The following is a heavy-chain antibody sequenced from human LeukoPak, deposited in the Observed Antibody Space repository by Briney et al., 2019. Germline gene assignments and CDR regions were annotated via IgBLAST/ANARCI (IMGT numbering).Heavy chain of an antibody. D-gene: IGHD4-17*01. V-gene: IGHV3-7*01. Sequence: PGGPLRLFCAASAFTFSDHWRTWVRQTPGKGLARVANINNHGSETYYVDSGRGRFTISREHAKNSLSLQLKSLRAEDTAVYYCARVSPNTVTTLQDFDYWGQGTLVTVSS. J-gene: IGHJ4*02. CDR1: AFTFSDHW. CDR3: ARVSPNTVTTLQDFDY. CDR2: INNHGSET.